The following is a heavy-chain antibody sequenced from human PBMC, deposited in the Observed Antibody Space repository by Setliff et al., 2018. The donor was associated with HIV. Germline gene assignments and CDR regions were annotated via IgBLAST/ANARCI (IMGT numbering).Heavy chain of an antibody. Sequence: GESLKISCKGSGYRFTSYWIGWVRQMPGKGLEWVGIIYPDDSDIRYSPSFQGQVTISADKSISTAYLQWSGLEASDSAIYYCARRLGSGSYYKSDSYYYMDVWGKGTTVTVSS. CDR2: IYPDDSDI. CDR3: ARRLGSGSYYKSDSYYYMDV. CDR1: GYRFTSYW. J-gene: IGHJ6*03. V-gene: IGHV5-51*01. D-gene: IGHD3-10*01.